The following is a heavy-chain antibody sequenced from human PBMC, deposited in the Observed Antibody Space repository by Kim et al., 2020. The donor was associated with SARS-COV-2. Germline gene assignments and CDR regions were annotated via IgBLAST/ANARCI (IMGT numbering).Heavy chain of an antibody. V-gene: IGHV3-30*07. Sequence: ADSVRGRLTISRDKSENTLYLQLNSMRAEDTAVYYCARDSLIGVAGTLDYWGQGTLVTVSS. J-gene: IGHJ4*02. D-gene: IGHD6-19*01. CDR3: ARDSLIGVAGTLDY.